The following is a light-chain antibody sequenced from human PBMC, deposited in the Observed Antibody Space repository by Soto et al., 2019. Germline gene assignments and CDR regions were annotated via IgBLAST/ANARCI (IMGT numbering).Light chain of an antibody. J-gene: IGKJ4*01. Sequence: DIQMTQSPSSLSASVGDRVTIACQASQNIYSYLNWYQYKPGKAPKVLIFDAASLETGVPSRFSGSGYGTDFSLTINSLQPEDVATYYCQHYDNLPLTFGGGTKVEIE. CDR1: QNIYSY. CDR2: DAA. CDR3: QHYDNLPLT. V-gene: IGKV1-33*01.